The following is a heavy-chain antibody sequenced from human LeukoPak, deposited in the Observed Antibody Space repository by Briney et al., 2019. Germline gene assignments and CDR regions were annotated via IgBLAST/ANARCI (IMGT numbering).Heavy chain of an antibody. J-gene: IGHJ2*01. Sequence: SETLSLTCTVSGGSISSYYWSWIRHPPGKGPEWIGYIYYSGSTNYNPSLKSRVTISVDTSKNQFSLKLSSVTAADTAVYYCARNGGSYLRGYWYFDLWGRGTLVTVSS. CDR3: ARNGGSYLRGYWYFDL. CDR2: IYYSGST. CDR1: GGSISSYY. D-gene: IGHD1-26*01. V-gene: IGHV4-59*01.